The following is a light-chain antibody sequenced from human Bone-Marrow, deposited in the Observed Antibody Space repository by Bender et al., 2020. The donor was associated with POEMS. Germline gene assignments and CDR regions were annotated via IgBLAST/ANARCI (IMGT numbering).Light chain of an antibody. CDR3: SSYTGDSSVI. J-gene: IGLJ2*01. CDR2: DVD. CDR1: RNDIGKFNF. Sequence: QSALTQPASVSGSPGQSVTISCIGSRNDIGKFNFISWYQQYPGKAPKLILHDVDRRPSGVSQRFSGSKSGSTASLTISGLHPEDEADYFCSSYTGDSSVIFGGGSRLTVL. V-gene: IGLV2-14*01.